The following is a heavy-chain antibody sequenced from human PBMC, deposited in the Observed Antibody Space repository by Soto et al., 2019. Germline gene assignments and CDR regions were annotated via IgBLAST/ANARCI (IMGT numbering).Heavy chain of an antibody. CDR3: ARGRSSTSPYPIGY. CDR1: GGSISSGGYY. J-gene: IGHJ4*02. V-gene: IGHV4-31*03. CDR2: IYYSGST. Sequence: QVQLQESGPGLVKPSQTLSLTCTVSGGSISSGGYYWSWIRQHPGKGLEWIGDIYYSGSTYYNPSLKSRVTISVDTSKTQFSLKLSSVTAADTAVYYCARGRSSTSPYPIGYWGQGTLVTVSS. D-gene: IGHD2-2*01.